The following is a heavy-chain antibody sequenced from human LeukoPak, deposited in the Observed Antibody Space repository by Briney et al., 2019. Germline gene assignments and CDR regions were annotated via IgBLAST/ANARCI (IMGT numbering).Heavy chain of an antibody. CDR3: ARGRDAAAYYYYYGMDV. CDR2: IYHSGST. V-gene: IGHV4-38-2*01. J-gene: IGHJ6*04. CDR1: GYSISSGYY. D-gene: IGHD1-26*01. Sequence: PSETLSLTCAVSGYSISSGYYWGWIRQPPGKGLEWIGSIYHSGSTYYNPSLKSRVTISVDTSKNQFSLKLSSVTAADTAVYYCARGRDAAAYYYYYGMDVWSKGTTVTVSS.